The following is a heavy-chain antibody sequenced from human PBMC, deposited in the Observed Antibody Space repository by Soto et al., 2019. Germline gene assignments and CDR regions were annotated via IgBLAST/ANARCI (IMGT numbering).Heavy chain of an antibody. V-gene: IGHV3-23*01. D-gene: IGHD6-6*01. CDR3: AKGFAIGVAARPYNWFDP. CDR2: ISGSGGST. Sequence: PGGSLRLSCAASGFTFSSYAMSWVRQAPGKGLEWVSAISGSGGSTYYADSVKGRFTISRDNSKNTLYLQMNSLRAEDTAVYYCAKGFAIGVAARPYNWFDPWGQGTLVTVSS. J-gene: IGHJ5*02. CDR1: GFTFSSYA.